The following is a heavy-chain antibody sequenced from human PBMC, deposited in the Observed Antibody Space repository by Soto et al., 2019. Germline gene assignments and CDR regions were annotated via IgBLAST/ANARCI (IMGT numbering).Heavy chain of an antibody. Sequence: QITLKESGPTLVKPTQTLTLTCTFSGFSLSTSGVGVGWIRQPPGKALEWLALIYWDDDKRYSPSLKSRLTITKDTSKNQVVLTITNMDPVGTATYFCAHSLSSGWYFRWLWWFEPGGQGSLVTVSS. J-gene: IGHJ5*02. CDR2: IYWDDDK. V-gene: IGHV2-5*02. CDR3: AHSLSSGWYFRWLWWFEP. D-gene: IGHD6-13*01. CDR1: GFSLSTSGVG.